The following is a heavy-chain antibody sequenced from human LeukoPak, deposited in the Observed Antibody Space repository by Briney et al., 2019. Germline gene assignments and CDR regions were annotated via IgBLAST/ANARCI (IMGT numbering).Heavy chain of an antibody. D-gene: IGHD5-18*01. CDR1: GYTFTGYY. V-gene: IGHV1-2*02. Sequence: GASVKVSCKASGYTFTGYYMHWVRQAPGQGLEWMGRINPNSGGTNYAQKFQGRVTMTRDTSISTAYMELSRLRSDDTAVYYCARDRRIQHGYWFDPWGQGTLVTVSS. J-gene: IGHJ5*02. CDR2: INPNSGGT. CDR3: ARDRRIQHGYWFDP.